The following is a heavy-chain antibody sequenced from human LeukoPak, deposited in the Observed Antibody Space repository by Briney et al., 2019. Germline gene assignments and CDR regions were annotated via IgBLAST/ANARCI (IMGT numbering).Heavy chain of an antibody. CDR1: GGSFSGYY. D-gene: IGHD2-15*01. J-gene: IGHJ4*01. V-gene: IGHV4-34*01. Sequence: SETLSLTCAVYGGSFSGYYWTWIRQPPGKGLEWIGEICRTGITNYNPSLKSRVTISVDTSKNQFSLKLNSVTAADTAVYYCARVLCPGGTCYSDFDYWGHGTLVTVSS. CDR3: ARVLCPGGTCYSDFDY. CDR2: ICRTGIT.